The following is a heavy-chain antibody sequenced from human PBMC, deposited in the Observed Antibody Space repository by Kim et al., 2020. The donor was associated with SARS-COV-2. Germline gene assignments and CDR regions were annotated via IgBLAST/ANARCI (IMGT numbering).Heavy chain of an antibody. J-gene: IGHJ4*02. Sequence: SETLSLTCTVSGGSISSSSYYWGWIRQPPGKGLEWIGSIYYSGSTYYNPSLKSRVTISVDTSKNQFSLKLSSVTAADTAVYYCARDLHLRGGSGGSSHRTKLQTDYWGQGTLVTVSS. CDR3: ARDLHLRGGSGGSSHRTKLQTDY. D-gene: IGHD2-15*01. CDR1: GGSISSSSYY. V-gene: IGHV4-39*07. CDR2: IYYSGST.